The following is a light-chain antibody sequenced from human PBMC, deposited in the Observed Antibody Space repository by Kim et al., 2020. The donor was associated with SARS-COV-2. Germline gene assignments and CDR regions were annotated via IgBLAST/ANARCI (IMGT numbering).Light chain of an antibody. Sequence: LSASVGDRVAITFRASQSISKWLAWYQQKPEKAPKLLISKASTLESGVPSRFSGSGSGTEFTLTISSLQPEDFATYYCQQYNNWYTFGQGTKLEI. CDR3: QQYNNWYT. CDR1: QSISKW. V-gene: IGKV1-5*03. CDR2: KAS. J-gene: IGKJ2*01.